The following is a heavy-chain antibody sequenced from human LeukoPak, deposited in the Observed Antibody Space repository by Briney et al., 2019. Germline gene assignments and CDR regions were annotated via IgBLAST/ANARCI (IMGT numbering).Heavy chain of an antibody. CDR2: INPNSGGT. CDR1: GYTFTGYY. J-gene: IGHJ4*02. CDR3: AASATIFGVVIGLDY. D-gene: IGHD3-3*01. V-gene: IGHV1-2*02. Sequence: ASVKVSCKASGYTFTGYYMHWVRQAPGQGLEWMGWINPNSGGTNYAQKLQGRVTMTTDTSTSTAYMELRSLRSDDTAVYYCAASATIFGVVIGLDYWGQGTLVTVSS.